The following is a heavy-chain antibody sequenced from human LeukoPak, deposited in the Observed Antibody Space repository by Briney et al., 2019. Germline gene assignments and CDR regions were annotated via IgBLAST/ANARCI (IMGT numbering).Heavy chain of an antibody. Sequence: SETLSLTCAVYGGSFSGYYWSWIRQPPGKGLEWIGEINHSGGTNYNPSLKSRVTISVDTSKNQFSLKLSSVTAADTAVYYCARERSSSSWYRYFTYFDYWGQGTLVTVSS. J-gene: IGHJ4*02. CDR2: INHSGGT. D-gene: IGHD6-13*01. CDR1: GGSFSGYY. V-gene: IGHV4-34*01. CDR3: ARERSSSSWYRYFTYFDY.